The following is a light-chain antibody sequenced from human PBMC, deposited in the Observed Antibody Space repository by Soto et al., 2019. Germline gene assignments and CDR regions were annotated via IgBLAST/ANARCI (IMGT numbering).Light chain of an antibody. V-gene: IGLV2-14*01. J-gene: IGLJ1*01. CDR1: SSDVGDYNY. CDR2: EVS. CDR3: SSYTSSSNLV. Sequence: QSALTQPASVSGSPGQSITISCTGTSSDVGDYNYVSWYQQHPGKAPKLVIYEVSNRPSGISNRFTGSKSGNTASLTISGLQADDEADYYCSSYTSSSNLVFGTGTKLTVL.